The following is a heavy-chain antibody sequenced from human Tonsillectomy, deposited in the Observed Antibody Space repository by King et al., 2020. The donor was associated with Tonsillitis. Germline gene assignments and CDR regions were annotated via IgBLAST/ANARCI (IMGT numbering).Heavy chain of an antibody. J-gene: IGHJ2*01. CDR2: TTASGGTT. D-gene: IGHD5-24*01. CDR3: AKDPVEMSTMPSWYFDL. Sequence: EVQLVESGGGLVQPGGSLRLSCAALGFTFRNYAMSWVRQAPGKGPEWVSSTTASGGTTYYADSVQGRFTISRDNSKNTLYLQMNRLRAEDTAVYYCAKDPVEMSTMPSWYFDLWGRGTLVTVSS. CDR1: GFTFRNYA. V-gene: IGHV3-23*04.